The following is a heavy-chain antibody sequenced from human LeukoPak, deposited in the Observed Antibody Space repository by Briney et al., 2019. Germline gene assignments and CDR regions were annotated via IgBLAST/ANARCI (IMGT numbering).Heavy chain of an antibody. CDR1: GFTFSSYA. D-gene: IGHD1-26*01. CDR2: ISSDGNTQ. V-gene: IGHV3-30-3*01. CDR3: ARRRIVGSTDDAFDI. Sequence: GGSLRLSCAASGFTFSSYAMHWVRQAPGKGLDWAAVISSDGNTQYYADSVKGRFTMSRDNSNNTLYLQMNSLRADDTAIYYCARRRIVGSTDDAFDIWGQGTMVTLSS. J-gene: IGHJ3*02.